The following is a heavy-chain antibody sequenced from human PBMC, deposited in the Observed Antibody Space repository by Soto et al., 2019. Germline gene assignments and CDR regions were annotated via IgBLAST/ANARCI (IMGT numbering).Heavy chain of an antibody. Sequence: SESLSLTCTVSGGSISSSSYCWGWIRQPPGHGLAWIGSIYYSGRTSYNPSLKTRVTISVPTPKNQFSLKLRSVTAADTAVYECARRSIHWYFDLGGRGTLVTVS. CDR3: ARRSIHWYFDL. D-gene: IGHD2-21*01. CDR2: IYYSGRT. CDR1: GGSISSSSYC. J-gene: IGHJ2*01. V-gene: IGHV4-39*01.